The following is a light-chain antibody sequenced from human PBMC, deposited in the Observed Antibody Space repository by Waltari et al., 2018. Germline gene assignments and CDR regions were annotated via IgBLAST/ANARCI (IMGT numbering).Light chain of an antibody. Sequence: QSALTQPASVSGSPGQSITISCTGTSSDVGGYNYVSWYQQHPGKAPKLIIYAVTNRPSGVSNRFSGSKSGNTASLTISGLQAEDEADYYCSSYTSSNTLGFGTGTKVTVL. V-gene: IGLV2-14*03. CDR3: SSYTSSNTLG. CDR1: SSDVGGYNY. J-gene: IGLJ1*01. CDR2: AVT.